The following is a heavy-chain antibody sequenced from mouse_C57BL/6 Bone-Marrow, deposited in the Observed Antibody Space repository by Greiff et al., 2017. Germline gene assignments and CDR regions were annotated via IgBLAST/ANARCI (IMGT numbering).Heavy chain of an antibody. CDR3: ARRWLLPYYYAMDY. V-gene: IGHV1-64*01. J-gene: IGHJ4*01. Sequence: QVQLQQPGAELVKPGASVKLSCKASGYTFTSYWMHWVKQRPGQGLEWIGMIHPNSGSTNYNEKFKSKATLTVDKSSSTAYMQLSSLTSEDSAVYYCARRWLLPYYYAMDYWDQGTSVTVSS. D-gene: IGHD2-3*01. CDR2: IHPNSGST. CDR1: GYTFTSYW.